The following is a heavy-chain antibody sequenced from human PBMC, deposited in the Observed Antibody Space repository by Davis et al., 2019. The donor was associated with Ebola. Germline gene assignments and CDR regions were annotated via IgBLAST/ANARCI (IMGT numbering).Heavy chain of an antibody. D-gene: IGHD6-19*01. CDR1: GYTFNSHG. Sequence: ASVKVSCKASGYTFNSHGISWVRQAPGQGLEWMAWISAYNGHTNYAQKFQGRLTLTTDTSTSTAYMELRSLRAEDTAVYYCAKEIGGSGWYNIDYWGQGTLVTVSS. CDR2: ISAYNGHT. J-gene: IGHJ4*02. V-gene: IGHV1-18*01. CDR3: AKEIGGSGWYNIDY.